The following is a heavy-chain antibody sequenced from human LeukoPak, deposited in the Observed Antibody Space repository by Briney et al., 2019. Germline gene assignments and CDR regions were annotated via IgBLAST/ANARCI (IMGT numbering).Heavy chain of an antibody. CDR1: GFTFSSYA. CDR3: AKTLSYYYYGMDV. J-gene: IGHJ6*02. CDR2: ISGGGIST. V-gene: IGHV3-23*01. Sequence: GGSLRLSCAASGFTFSSYAMSWVRQAPGKGLEWVSGISGGGISTYYPDSVKGRFTISRDSSKNTLSLQMNSLRAEDTAVYYCAKTLSYYYYGMDVWGQGTTVTVSS.